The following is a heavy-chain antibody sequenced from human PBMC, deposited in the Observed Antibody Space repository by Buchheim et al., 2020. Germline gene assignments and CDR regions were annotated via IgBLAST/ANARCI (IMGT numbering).Heavy chain of an antibody. CDR3: ASLYCSGGSCYVGLYFDY. J-gene: IGHJ4*02. D-gene: IGHD2-15*01. Sequence: EVQLVESGGGLVQPGGSLRLSCSASGFTFSNYWMSWVRQAPGKGLEWVANIKQDGSERYYVDSVKGRFTIFRDNTKNSLYLQRNSLRAEDTAVYYCASLYCSGGSCYVGLYFDYWGQGTL. CDR1: GFTFSNYW. V-gene: IGHV3-7*01. CDR2: IKQDGSER.